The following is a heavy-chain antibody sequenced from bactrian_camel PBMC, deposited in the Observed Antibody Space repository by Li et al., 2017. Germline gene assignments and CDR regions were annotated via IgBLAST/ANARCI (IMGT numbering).Heavy chain of an antibody. V-gene: IGHV3S42*01. CDR1: GFTFSNYA. Sequence: VQLVESGGGLVQPGESLRLSCAASGFTFSNYAMNWFRQAPGKGLEWVSTIDGGGGDSTTYADSVKGRFTISRDNAKNMLYLQMKSLKPEDTAMYYCARGSRWYPDWGQGPRSPSP. CDR2: IDGGGGDST. CDR3: ARGSRWYPD. J-gene: IGHJ4*01. D-gene: IGHD6*01.